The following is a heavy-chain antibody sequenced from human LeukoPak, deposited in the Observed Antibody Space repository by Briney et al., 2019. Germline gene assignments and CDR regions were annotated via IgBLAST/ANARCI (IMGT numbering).Heavy chain of an antibody. Sequence: GGSLKLACAAYGITFRRHWMSWVRQAPGKGLEWVANIDEDGGEKNYVDSVKGRFTISRDNAKNSWYLQMNSLRTEDTAMYYCAPEPSDDVESWGQGILVTVSS. D-gene: IGHD5-24*01. CDR3: APEPSDDVES. J-gene: IGHJ4*02. V-gene: IGHV3-7*01. CDR2: IDEDGGEK. CDR1: GITFRRHW.